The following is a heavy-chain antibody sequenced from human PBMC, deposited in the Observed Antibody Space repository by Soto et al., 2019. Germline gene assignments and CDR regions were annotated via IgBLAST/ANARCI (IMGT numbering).Heavy chain of an antibody. D-gene: IGHD3-10*01. CDR3: ATPAGSGSYYAFDI. V-gene: IGHV5-10-1*01. CDR1: GYSFTSYW. Sequence: GESLKISCKGSGYSFTSYWISWVRQMPGKGLEWMGRIDPSDSYTNYSPSFQGHVTISADKSISTAYLQWSNLKASDTAMYYCATPAGSGSYYAFDIWGQGTMVTVSS. J-gene: IGHJ3*02. CDR2: IDPSDSYT.